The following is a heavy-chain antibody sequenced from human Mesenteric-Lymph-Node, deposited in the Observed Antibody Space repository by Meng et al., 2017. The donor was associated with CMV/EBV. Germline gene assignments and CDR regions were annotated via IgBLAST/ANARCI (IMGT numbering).Heavy chain of an antibody. CDR1: GFSFSSFA. CDR2: ISSSSSYI. V-gene: IGHV3-21*01. Sequence: GGSLLSCAASGFSFSSFAMNWVRQAPGKGLEWVSSISSSSSYIYYADSVKGRFTISRDNAKNSLYLQMNSLKAEDTAVYYCARDLDPYSGSSLSFDYWGQGTLVTVSS. J-gene: IGHJ4*02. D-gene: IGHD1-26*01. CDR3: ARDLDPYSGSSLSFDY.